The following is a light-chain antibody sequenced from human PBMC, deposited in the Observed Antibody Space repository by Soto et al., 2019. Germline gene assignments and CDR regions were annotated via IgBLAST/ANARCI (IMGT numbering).Light chain of an antibody. V-gene: IGLV1-51*01. CDR2: DSN. Sequence: QSVLTQPPSVSAAPGQKVTISCSGSSSNIGNNYVSWYQQLPGTAPKLLMYDSNKRPSGTPDRCSGSKSGTSATLGITGLQTGDETDYYCGTWDSSLSAVVFGGGTKLTVL. CDR1: SSNIGNNY. CDR3: GTWDSSLSAVV. J-gene: IGLJ2*01.